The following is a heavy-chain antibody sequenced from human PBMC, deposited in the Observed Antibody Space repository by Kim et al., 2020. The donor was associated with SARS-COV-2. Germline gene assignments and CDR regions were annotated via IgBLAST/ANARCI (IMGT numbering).Heavy chain of an antibody. CDR3: AKRGGDGSGRSFDS. Sequence: AASVKGRFTISRDSSTNTRLLQMNSVRAGDTAVYSCAKRGGDGSGRSFDSWGQGTLVTVSS. V-gene: IGHV3-30-3*02. D-gene: IGHD6-19*01. J-gene: IGHJ4*02.